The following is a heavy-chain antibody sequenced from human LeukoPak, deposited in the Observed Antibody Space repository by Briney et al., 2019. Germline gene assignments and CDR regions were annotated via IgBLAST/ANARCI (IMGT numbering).Heavy chain of an antibody. V-gene: IGHV3-48*03. D-gene: IGHD3-10*01. CDR3: AKDGGVRGLDYYCNMDV. CDR1: GFTFSSYE. CDR2: ISSSGSTI. J-gene: IGHJ6*03. Sequence: GGSLRLSCAASGFTFSSYEMNWVRQAPGKGLEWVSYISSSGSTIYYADSVKGRFTISRDISKSTLYLQMNSLRTADTAVYYCAKDGGVRGLDYYCNMDVWGKGTTVTISS.